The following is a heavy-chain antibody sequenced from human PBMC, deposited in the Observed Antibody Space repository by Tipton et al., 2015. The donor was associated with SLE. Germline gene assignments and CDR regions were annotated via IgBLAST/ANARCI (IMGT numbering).Heavy chain of an antibody. Sequence: TLSLTCAVYGGSFSGYYWSWIRQPPGKGLEWIEEINHSGSTNYNPSLKSRVTISVDTSKNQFSLKLSSVTAADTAVYFCARDGYNSNYWGQGTLVTVSS. CDR1: GGSFSGYY. J-gene: IGHJ4*02. V-gene: IGHV4-34*01. CDR2: INHSGST. CDR3: ARDGYNSNY. D-gene: IGHD5-24*01.